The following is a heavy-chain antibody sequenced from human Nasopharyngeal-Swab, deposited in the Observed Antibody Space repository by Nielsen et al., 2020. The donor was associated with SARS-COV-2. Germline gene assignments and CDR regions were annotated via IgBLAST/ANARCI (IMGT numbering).Heavy chain of an antibody. Sequence: ASVKVSCKASGYTFTSYYLHWVRQAPGQGLEWMGIINPTDGSTSYAQKFEGRVTMTRVTSTSTVYMELNSLGSEDMAVYYCARVLPFRITGTSGMDVWGQGTTVTVSS. J-gene: IGHJ6*02. V-gene: IGHV1-46*01. CDR1: GYTFTSYY. CDR3: ARVLPFRITGTSGMDV. D-gene: IGHD1-7*01. CDR2: INPTDGST.